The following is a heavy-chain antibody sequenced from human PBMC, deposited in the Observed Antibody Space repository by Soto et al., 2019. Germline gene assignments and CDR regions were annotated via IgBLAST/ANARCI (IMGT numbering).Heavy chain of an antibody. CDR1: GYTFTGHY. CDR3: GRGRSGQIFVFY. V-gene: IGHV1-2*02. J-gene: IGHJ4*02. Sequence: ASVKVSCKASGYTFTGHYIHWVRQAPGQGPEWMGEIGPESGATRYAQKFQGRVTMTRDTSITTVYMELKNLSPDDTAVYYCGRGRSGQIFVFYWGQGTPVTVSS. CDR2: IGPESGAT. D-gene: IGHD1-26*01.